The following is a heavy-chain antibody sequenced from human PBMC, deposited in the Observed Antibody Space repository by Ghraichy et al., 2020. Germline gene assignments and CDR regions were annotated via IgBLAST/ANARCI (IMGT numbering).Heavy chain of an antibody. CDR3: AKGGAISGWLLHDY. Sequence: GGPRLSCAASGFTFSSYSMSWVRQAPGKGLEWISDISGNSDGAHYADSVTGRFTVSRDNSKNTLYLQLDSLRAEDTAMYYCAKGGAISGWLLHDYWGQGTLVTVSS. V-gene: IGHV3-23*01. J-gene: IGHJ4*02. CDR1: GFTFSSYS. D-gene: IGHD3-22*01. CDR2: ISGNSDGA.